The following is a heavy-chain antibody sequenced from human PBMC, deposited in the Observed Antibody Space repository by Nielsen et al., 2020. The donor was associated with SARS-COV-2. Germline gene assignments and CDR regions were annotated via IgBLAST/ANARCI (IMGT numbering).Heavy chain of an antibody. D-gene: IGHD2-2*01. CDR3: ARGIVVVPAATGHYYYGMDV. CDR1: GYTFTGYY. Sequence: ASVKVSCKASGYTFTGYYMHWVRQAPGQGLEWMGWMNPNSGNTGYAQKFQGRVTMTRNTSISTAYMELSSLRSEDTAVYYCARGIVVVPAATGHYYYGMDVWGQGTTVTVSS. J-gene: IGHJ6*02. V-gene: IGHV1-8*02. CDR2: MNPNSGNT.